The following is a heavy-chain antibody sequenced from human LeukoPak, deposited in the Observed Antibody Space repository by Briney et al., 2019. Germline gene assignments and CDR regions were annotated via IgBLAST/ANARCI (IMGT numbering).Heavy chain of an antibody. Sequence: SETLSLTCTISGDSTSSDRYYGGWVRQPPGKGLEWIGNIYYSGSTYYNPSLKSRVTMSVDTSKNQFFLKLNSVTAADTAVYYCARHYGPWGQGTLVTVSS. CDR3: ARHYGP. V-gene: IGHV4-39*01. D-gene: IGHD3-10*01. J-gene: IGHJ5*02. CDR1: GDSTSSDRYY. CDR2: IYYSGST.